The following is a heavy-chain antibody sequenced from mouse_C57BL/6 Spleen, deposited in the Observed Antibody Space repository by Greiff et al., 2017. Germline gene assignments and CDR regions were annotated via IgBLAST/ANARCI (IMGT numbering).Heavy chain of an antibody. CDR3: ARGKLGRSFAD. Sequence: EVQLQQSGPELVKPGASVKISCKASGYTFTDYYMNWVKQSHGKSLEWIGDINPNNGGTSYNQKFKGKATLTVDKSSSTAYMELRSLTSEDSAVYYCARGKLGRSFADWGQGTLVTVSA. J-gene: IGHJ3*01. CDR1: GYTFTDYY. D-gene: IGHD4-1*01. CDR2: INPNNGGT. V-gene: IGHV1-26*01.